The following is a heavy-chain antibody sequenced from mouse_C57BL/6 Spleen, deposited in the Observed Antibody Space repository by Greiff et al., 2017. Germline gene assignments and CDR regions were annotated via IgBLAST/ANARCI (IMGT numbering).Heavy chain of an antibody. Sequence: PGRGLEWIGRIDPNSGGTKYNEKFKSKATLTVDKPSSTAYMQLSSLTSEDSAVYYCARSPGYDEDWFAYWGQGTLVTVSA. CDR2: IDPNSGGT. D-gene: IGHD2-2*01. J-gene: IGHJ3*01. V-gene: IGHV1-72*01. CDR3: ARSPGYDEDWFAY.